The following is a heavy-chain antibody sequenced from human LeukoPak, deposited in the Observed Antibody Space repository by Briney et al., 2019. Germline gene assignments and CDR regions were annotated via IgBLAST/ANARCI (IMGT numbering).Heavy chain of an antibody. D-gene: IGHD1-26*01. CDR1: GGTFSSYA. CDR3: AREPLVGAGGGGYYYYGMDA. V-gene: IGHV1-69*04. CDR2: IIPILGIA. J-gene: IGHJ6*02. Sequence: VKVSCKASGGTFSSYAISWVQQAPGQGLEWMGRIIPILGIANYAQKFQGRVTITADKSTSTAYMELSSLRSEDTAVYYCAREPLVGAGGGGYYYYGMDAWGQGTTVTVSS.